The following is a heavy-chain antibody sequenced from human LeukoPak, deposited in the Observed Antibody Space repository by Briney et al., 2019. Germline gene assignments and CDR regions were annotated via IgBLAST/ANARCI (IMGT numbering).Heavy chain of an antibody. CDR3: AKGAYGSVGHYYFDY. Sequence: LPGGSLRLSCTASGFTFGDYAMSWVRQAPGKGLDWVSAISAGGDSTYHADSVKGRFTISRDNSKNTLYLQLNSLRAEDTAVFYCAKGAYGSVGHYYFDYWGQGTLVTVSS. CDR1: GFTFGDYA. D-gene: IGHD2-15*01. CDR2: ISAGGDST. J-gene: IGHJ4*02. V-gene: IGHV3-23*01.